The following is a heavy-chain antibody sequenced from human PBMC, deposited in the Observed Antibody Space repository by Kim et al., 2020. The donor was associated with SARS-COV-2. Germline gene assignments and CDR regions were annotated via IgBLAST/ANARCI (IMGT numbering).Heavy chain of an antibody. CDR2: KN. CDR3: VAYSSSWKFDF. D-gene: IGHD6-13*01. Sequence: KNNYTDSVKGRFTISSDNSSNTLYLRMNSLRAGDTAVYYCVAYSSSWKFDFWGQGTLVTVSP. V-gene: IGHV3-33*01. J-gene: IGHJ4*02.